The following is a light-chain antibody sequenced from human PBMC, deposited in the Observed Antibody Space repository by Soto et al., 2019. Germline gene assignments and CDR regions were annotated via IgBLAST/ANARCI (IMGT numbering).Light chain of an antibody. CDR1: SSNIGSNT. J-gene: IGLJ1*01. Sequence: SVLTQPPSASWTPGQSVTISCSGSSSNIGSNTVNWYQQLPGTAPKLLIYSNNQRPSGVPDRFSGSKSGTSASLAISGLQSEDEADYYCAAWDDSLNGSYVFGTGTKVTVL. V-gene: IGLV1-44*01. CDR3: AAWDDSLNGSYV. CDR2: SNN.